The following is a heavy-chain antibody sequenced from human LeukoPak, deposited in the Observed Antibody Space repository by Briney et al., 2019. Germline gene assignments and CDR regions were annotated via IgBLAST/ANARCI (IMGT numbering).Heavy chain of an antibody. Sequence: GGSLRLSCEASGFTFSNYWMAWVRQAPGKGLEWVANIKEDGSKENYVDSVKGRFTISRDNVRNSLYLQMNSLRAEDTAVYYCARKYCSGGTCYLDYWGQGTLVTVSS. CDR3: ARKYCSGGTCYLDY. CDR2: IKEDGSKE. D-gene: IGHD2-15*01. V-gene: IGHV3-7*01. CDR1: GFTFSNYW. J-gene: IGHJ4*02.